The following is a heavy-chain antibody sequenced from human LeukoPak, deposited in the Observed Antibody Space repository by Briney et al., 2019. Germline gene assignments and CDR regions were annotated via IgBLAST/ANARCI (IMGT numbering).Heavy chain of an antibody. CDR3: AHRGGVAGTFDY. CDR2: IYGNDDK. J-gene: IGHJ4*02. V-gene: IGHV2-5*01. D-gene: IGHD6-19*01. Sequence: SGPTLVHPTPTLTLTCTFSGFSLSTSGVGVGWIRQPPVKALEWLALIYGNDDKRYSPSLKSRLTITKDNSKNQVVLTMTNMDPVDTATYYCAHRGGVAGTFDYWGQGTLVTVSS. CDR1: GFSLSTSGVG.